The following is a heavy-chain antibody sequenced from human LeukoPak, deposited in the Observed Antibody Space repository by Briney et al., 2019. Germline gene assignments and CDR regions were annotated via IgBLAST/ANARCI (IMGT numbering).Heavy chain of an antibody. D-gene: IGHD1-26*01. CDR2: INPSGGST. V-gene: IGHV1-46*01. J-gene: IGHJ3*02. CDR1: GYTFTSYY. CDR3: ARGGHSGSYLDAFDI. Sequence: ASVKVSCKASGYTFTSYYMHWVRQAPGQGLEWMGIINPSGGSTSYAQKFQGRVTMTRDTSTSTVYMQLSSLRSEDTAVYYCARGGHSGSYLDAFDIWGQGTMVTVSS.